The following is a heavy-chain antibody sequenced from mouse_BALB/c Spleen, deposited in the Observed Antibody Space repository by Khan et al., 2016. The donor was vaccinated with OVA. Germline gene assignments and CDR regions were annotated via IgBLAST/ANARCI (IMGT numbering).Heavy chain of an antibody. CDR2: IFPNNCDT. D-gene: IGHD1-2*01. CDR1: GYTFPDFK. V-gene: IGHV1S29*02. CDR3: TRSGYGSFAY. Sequence: EQLQQFGPDLVKPGASVGFSRKTSGYTFPDFKHDRVKQSHGKSLEWIGYIFPNNCDTGLNQKFKTKATLTVNSSSSTAYMELRSLTSEDSAVYYCTRSGYGSFAYWGQGTLVTVSA. J-gene: IGHJ3*01.